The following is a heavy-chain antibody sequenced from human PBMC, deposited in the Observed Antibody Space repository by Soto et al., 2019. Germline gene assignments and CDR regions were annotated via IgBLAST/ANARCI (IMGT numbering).Heavy chain of an antibody. Sequence: PSETLSLTCVVSGDSISSGYYWAWLRQPPGKGLEWIGSIYHSRTTYYNPSLKSRVTIPEDTSKNQFSLKLSSVTAADSAVYYGARTDNVGYYPYCGQGTLVTVSS. D-gene: IGHD3-3*01. V-gene: IGHV4-38-2*01. CDR1: GDSISSGYY. CDR3: ARTDNVGYYPY. CDR2: IYHSRTT. J-gene: IGHJ4*02.